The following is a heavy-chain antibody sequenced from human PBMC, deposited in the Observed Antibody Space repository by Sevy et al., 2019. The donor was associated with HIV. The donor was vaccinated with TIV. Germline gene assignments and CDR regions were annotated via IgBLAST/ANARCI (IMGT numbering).Heavy chain of an antibody. CDR1: GFIFRSYG. CDR2: IWYDGSEE. V-gene: IGHV3-33*01. J-gene: IGHJ3*02. Sequence: GGSLRLSCAASGFIFRSYGMHWVRQAPGKGLEWVALIWYDGSEEYYADSVKGRFTVSRDSSKNTLYLLMNSLRAEDTAVYYCARDSLLPTRTFDIWGQGTMVTVSS. CDR3: ARDSLLPTRTFDI. D-gene: IGHD5-12*01.